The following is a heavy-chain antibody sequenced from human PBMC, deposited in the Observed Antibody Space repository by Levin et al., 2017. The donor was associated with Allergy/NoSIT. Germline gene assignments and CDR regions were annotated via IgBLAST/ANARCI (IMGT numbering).Heavy chain of an antibody. CDR3: ARGVYCSSTSCSLGMDV. V-gene: IGHV4-34*01. Sequence: SETLSLTCAVYGGSFSGYYWSWTRQPPGKGLEWIGEINHSGSTNYNPSLKSRVTMSVDTSKNQFSLKLSSVTAADTAVYYCARGVYCSSTSCSLGMDVWGQGTTVTVSS. CDR2: INHSGST. J-gene: IGHJ6*02. D-gene: IGHD2-2*01. CDR1: GGSFSGYY.